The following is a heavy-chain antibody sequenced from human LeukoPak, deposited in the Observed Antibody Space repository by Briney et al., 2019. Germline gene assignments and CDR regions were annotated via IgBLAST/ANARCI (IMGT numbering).Heavy chain of an antibody. Sequence: SETLSLTCAVYGGSFSGYYWSWIRQPPGKGLEWIGEINHSGSTNYNPSLKSRVTISVDTSKNQFSLKLSSVTAADTAVYYCARGHGVVYGYFFPYFDYWGQGTLVTVSS. CDR1: GGSFSGYY. V-gene: IGHV4-34*01. CDR2: INHSGST. J-gene: IGHJ4*02. CDR3: ARGHGVVYGYFFPYFDY. D-gene: IGHD5-18*01.